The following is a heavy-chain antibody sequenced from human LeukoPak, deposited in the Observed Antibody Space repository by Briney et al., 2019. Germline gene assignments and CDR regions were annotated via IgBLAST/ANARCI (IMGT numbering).Heavy chain of an antibody. J-gene: IGHJ4*02. CDR2: IYYSGST. CDR3: ARKRGEYDY. D-gene: IGHD3-16*01. CDR1: GGSISTYY. Sequence: EPSETLSLTCTVSGGSISTYYWSWIRQPPGKGLEWIGYIYYSGSTNYNPSLKSRVTISVDTSKNQFSLKLSSVTAADTAIYYCARKRGEYDYWGRGTLVTVSS. V-gene: IGHV4-59*01.